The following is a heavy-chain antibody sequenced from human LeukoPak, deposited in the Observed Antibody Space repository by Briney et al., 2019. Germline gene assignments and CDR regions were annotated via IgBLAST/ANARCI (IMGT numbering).Heavy chain of an antibody. CDR3: AKDGGLWVSAHWGDS. D-gene: IGHD7-27*01. CDR1: GFTVSSNY. J-gene: IGHJ4*02. V-gene: IGHV3-23*01. Sequence: GGSLRLSCAASGFTVSSNYMNWVRQAPGKGLEWVSTITTSDGNTYYADSVKGRFTVSRDNSKNTLFLQMNSLRAEDTAVYYCAKDGGLWVSAHWGDSWGRGTLVTVSS. CDR2: ITTSDGNT.